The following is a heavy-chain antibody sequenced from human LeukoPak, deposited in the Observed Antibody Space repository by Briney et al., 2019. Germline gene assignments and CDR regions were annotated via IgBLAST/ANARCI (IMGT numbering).Heavy chain of an antibody. CDR3: ASHQDYYYGSGSYFASFGY. J-gene: IGHJ4*02. CDR1: GFTFSSYA. Sequence: GGSLRLSCAASGFTFSSYAMSWVRQAPGKGLEWVSAISGSGGSTYYADSVKGRFTISRDNSKNTLYLQMNSLRAEDTAVYYCASHQDYYYGSGSYFASFGYWGQGTLVTVSS. V-gene: IGHV3-23*01. D-gene: IGHD3-10*01. CDR2: ISGSGGST.